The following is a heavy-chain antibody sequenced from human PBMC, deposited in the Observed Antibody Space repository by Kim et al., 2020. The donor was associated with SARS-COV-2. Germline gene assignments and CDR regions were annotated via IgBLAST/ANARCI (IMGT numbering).Heavy chain of an antibody. CDR2: IYYSGST. J-gene: IGHJ6*01. Sequence: SETLSLTCTVSGGSISSYYWSWIRQPPGKGLEWIGYIYYSGSTNYNPSLKSRVTISVDTSKNQFSLKLSSVTAADTAVYYCSRDSWARSGCYLEHYYYG. V-gene: IGHV4-59*01. CDR1: GGSISSYY. CDR3: SRDSWARSGCYLEHYYYG. D-gene: IGHD1-26*01.